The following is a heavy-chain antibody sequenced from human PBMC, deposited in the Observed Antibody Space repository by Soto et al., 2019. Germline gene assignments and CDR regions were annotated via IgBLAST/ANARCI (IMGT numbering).Heavy chain of an antibody. J-gene: IGHJ6*02. CDR1: GFSLTSPGMC. CDR3: ARSIRGPRRFNGMDV. CDR2: IERDDDDK. D-gene: IGHD1-20*01. V-gene: IGHV2-70*13. Sequence: SGPTLVNPTETLTLTCTFSGFSLTSPGMCVSWIRQSPGKALEWLALIERDDDDKYYSASLKTRLTISKDTRKNQVVLTMANMEPADAATYYCARSIRGPRRFNGMDVWGQGTTVTVSS.